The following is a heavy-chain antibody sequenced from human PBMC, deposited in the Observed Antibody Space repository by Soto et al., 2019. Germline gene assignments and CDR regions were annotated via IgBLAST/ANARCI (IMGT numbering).Heavy chain of an antibody. CDR3: ARGGGYYDFEYYYYGMDV. J-gene: IGHJ6*02. V-gene: IGHV1-69*01. CDR1: GGTFSSYA. D-gene: IGHD3-3*01. Sequence: QVQLVQSGAEVKKPGSSVKVSCKASGGTFSSYAISWVRQAPGQGLEWMGGIIPIFGTANYAQKFQGRVTITADESTSTAYMELSSLRSVDTAVYYCARGGGYYDFEYYYYGMDVWGQGTTVTVSS. CDR2: IIPIFGTA.